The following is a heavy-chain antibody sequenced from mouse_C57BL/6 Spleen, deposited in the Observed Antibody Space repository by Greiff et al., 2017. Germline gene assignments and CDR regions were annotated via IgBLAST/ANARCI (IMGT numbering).Heavy chain of an antibody. V-gene: IGHV1-15*01. CDR3: TRRWLLRYFDY. CDR2: IDPETGGT. CDR1: GYTFTDYE. D-gene: IGHD2-3*01. J-gene: IGHJ2*01. Sequence: LVESGAELVRPGASVTLSCKASGYTFTDYEMHWVKQTPVHGLEWIGAIDPETGGTAYNQKFKGKAILTADKSSSTAYMELRSLTSEDSAVYYCTRRWLLRYFDYWGQGTTLTVSS.